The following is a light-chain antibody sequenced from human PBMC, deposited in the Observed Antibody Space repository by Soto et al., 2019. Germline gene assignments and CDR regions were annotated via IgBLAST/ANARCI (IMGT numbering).Light chain of an antibody. CDR3: QQTYINPW. CDR2: TAS. J-gene: IGKJ1*01. CDR1: QNINNF. Sequence: EIQMTQNPSSLSASVGDRVTITCRASQNINNFLHWYQQKPGKPPKLLIYTASNLQSGVPSRFSGSGSGTDFTLTITNLQPEDFATYFCQQTYINPWFGQRT. V-gene: IGKV1-39*01.